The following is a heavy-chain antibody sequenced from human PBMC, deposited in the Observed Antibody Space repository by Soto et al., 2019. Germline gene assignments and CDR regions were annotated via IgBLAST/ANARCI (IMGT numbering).Heavy chain of an antibody. V-gene: IGHV3-7*04. CDR1: GFTFRRDW. CDR3: SGGVGEAV. Sequence: EERLVESGGGLVQPGGSLRLSCAISGFTFRRDWMNWVRQAPGKGLEWVAHINQDGTQKYYVDSVKGRFTIFRDNAQNSLYLQMNSLRVEDTAVYYGSGGVGEAVWGQGTLVTVSS. J-gene: IGHJ4*02. D-gene: IGHD1-26*01. CDR2: INQDGTQK.